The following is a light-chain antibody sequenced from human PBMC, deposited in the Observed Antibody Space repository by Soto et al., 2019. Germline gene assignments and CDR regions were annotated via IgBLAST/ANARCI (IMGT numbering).Light chain of an antibody. CDR3: QQSHDTPPT. Sequence: DIQMTQSPSSLSASVGDRVTITCRASHNIKTLLNWYQQRPGKAPKLLIYAASSLNSGVPSRFSGSGSGTYFTLTISSLQPEDFAIYYCQQSHDTPPTFGQGTKVDI. CDR1: HNIKTL. V-gene: IGKV1-39*01. J-gene: IGKJ1*01. CDR2: AAS.